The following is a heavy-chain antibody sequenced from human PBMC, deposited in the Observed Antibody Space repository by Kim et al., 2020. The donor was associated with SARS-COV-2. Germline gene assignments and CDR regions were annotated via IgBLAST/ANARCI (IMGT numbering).Heavy chain of an antibody. Sequence: GGSLRLSCAASGFTFSSYAMSWVRQAPGKGLEWVSAISGSGGSTYYADSVKGRFTISRDNSKNTLYLQMNSLRAEDTAVYYCAKDVSRITIFGVATRGGMDVWGQGPTVTVPS. V-gene: IGHV3-23*01. J-gene: IGHJ6*02. D-gene: IGHD3-3*01. CDR2: ISGSGGST. CDR3: AKDVSRITIFGVATRGGMDV. CDR1: GFTFSSYA.